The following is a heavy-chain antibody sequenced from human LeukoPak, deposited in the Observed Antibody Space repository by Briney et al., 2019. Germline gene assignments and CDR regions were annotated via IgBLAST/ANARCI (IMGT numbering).Heavy chain of an antibody. CDR1: GFSLSTSGMR. CDR2: IDWDDDK. V-gene: IGHV2-70*04. J-gene: IGHJ4*02. D-gene: IGHD3-3*01. CDR3: ARIRGRFLEVDY. Sequence: SGPTLVNPTQTLTLTCTFSGFSLSTSGMRVSWIRQPPGKALEWLARIDWDDDKYCSTSLKTRLTISKATSKNLVVLTMTNMDPVDTATYYCARIRGRFLEVDYWGQGTLVTVSS.